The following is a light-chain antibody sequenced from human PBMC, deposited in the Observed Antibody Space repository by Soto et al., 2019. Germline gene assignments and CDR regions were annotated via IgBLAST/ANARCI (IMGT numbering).Light chain of an antibody. Sequence: EIVLTQSPATLSLSPGERATLSCRASQSVGTYLAWYQQKPGQAPRVLIYDASNRATGIPARFSGSGSGTDYTLTISSLEPDDFAVYYCQQRSNCPPITFGQGTRLEIK. CDR2: DAS. V-gene: IGKV3-11*01. CDR1: QSVGTY. J-gene: IGKJ5*01. CDR3: QQRSNCPPIT.